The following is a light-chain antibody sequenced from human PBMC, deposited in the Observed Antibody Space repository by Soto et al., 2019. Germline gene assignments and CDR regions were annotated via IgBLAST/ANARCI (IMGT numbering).Light chain of an antibody. CDR1: QGISSA. J-gene: IGKJ5*01. V-gene: IGKV1-13*02. Sequence: AIQLTQSPSSLSASVGDRVTITCRASQGISSALASYQQKPGKAPKLLIYDSSSLESGVPSRFIGSGSGTDFTLSISSLQPEDFATYYCQQFNSYPPTFGQGTRLEIK. CDR3: QQFNSYPPT. CDR2: DSS.